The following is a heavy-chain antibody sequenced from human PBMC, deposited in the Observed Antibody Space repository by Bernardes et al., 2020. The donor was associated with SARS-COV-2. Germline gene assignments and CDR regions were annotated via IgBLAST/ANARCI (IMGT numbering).Heavy chain of an antibody. J-gene: IGHJ4*02. CDR2: INWSGGAT. Sequence: GGSLRLSCAVSGFMFDNYGMSWVRQAPGKGLEWVAGINWSGGATDYAASVRGRFTIARDNAENSLSLQMDSLRAEDTAFYYCARDLGEGVLDYWGQGTLVTVLS. D-gene: IGHD3-10*01. CDR1: GFMFDNYG. V-gene: IGHV3-20*04. CDR3: ARDLGEGVLDY.